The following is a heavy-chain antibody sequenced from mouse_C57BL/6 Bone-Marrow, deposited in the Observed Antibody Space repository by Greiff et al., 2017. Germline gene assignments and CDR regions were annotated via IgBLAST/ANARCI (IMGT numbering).Heavy chain of an antibody. CDR1: GYTFTSYG. Sequence: QVQLQQSGAELARPGASVKLSCKASGYTFTSYGISWVKQRTGQGLEWIGEIYPRSGNTYYNEKFKGKATLTADKSSSTAYMELRSLTSEDSAVYFCARYWGSSSPWFAYWGQGTLVTVSA. D-gene: IGHD1-1*01. CDR3: ARYWGSSSPWFAY. V-gene: IGHV1-81*01. CDR2: IYPRSGNT. J-gene: IGHJ3*01.